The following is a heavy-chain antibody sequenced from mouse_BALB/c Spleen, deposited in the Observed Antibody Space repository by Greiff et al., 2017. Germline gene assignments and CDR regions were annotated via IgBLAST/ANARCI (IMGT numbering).Heavy chain of an antibody. CDR2: INPSTGYT. J-gene: IGHJ3*01. Sequence: VQLVESGAELAKPGASVKMSCKASGYTFTSYWMHWVKQRPGQGLEWIGYINPSTGYTEYNQKFKDKATLTADKSSSTAYMQLSSLTSEDSAVYYCARDPLITTVVAKGAWFAYWGQGTLVTVSA. D-gene: IGHD1-1*01. CDR1: GYTFTSYW. CDR3: ARDPLITTVVAKGAWFAY. V-gene: IGHV1-7*01.